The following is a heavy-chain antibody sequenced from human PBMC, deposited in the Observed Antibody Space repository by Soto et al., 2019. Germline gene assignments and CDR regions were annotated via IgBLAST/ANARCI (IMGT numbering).Heavy chain of an antibody. J-gene: IGHJ4*02. D-gene: IGHD1-26*01. CDR2: ISSDGSNK. CDR1: GFSFSDFG. V-gene: IGHV3-30*18. Sequence: QVQLVESGGGVVHPGRSPRLSCTASGFSFSDFGMHWVRQAPGKGLEWLALISSDGSNKFYADSVRGRFTVSRDRSENTLHLHMNAVRIDDTAMYYCAKDFSRGPMGMSLDSWGQGTLVIVSS. CDR3: AKDFSRGPMGMSLDS.